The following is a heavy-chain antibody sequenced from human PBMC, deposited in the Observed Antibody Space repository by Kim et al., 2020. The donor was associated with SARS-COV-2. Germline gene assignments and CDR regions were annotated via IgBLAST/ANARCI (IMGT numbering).Heavy chain of an antibody. Sequence: ASVKVSCKASGYTFTSYYMHWVRQAPGQGLEWMGIINPSGGSTSYAQKFQGRVTMTRDTSTSTVYMELSSLRSEDTAVYYCARVGGLQPTHYYYYGMDVWGQGTTVTVSS. V-gene: IGHV1-46*01. J-gene: IGHJ6*02. D-gene: IGHD1-1*01. CDR1: GYTFTSYY. CDR2: INPSGGST. CDR3: ARVGGLQPTHYYYYGMDV.